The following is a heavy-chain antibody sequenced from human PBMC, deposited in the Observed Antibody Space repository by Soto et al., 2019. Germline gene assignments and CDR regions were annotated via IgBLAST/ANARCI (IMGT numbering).Heavy chain of an antibody. CDR1: GFTFSSYS. CDR3: ARNPPKSTSADY. D-gene: IGHD3-10*01. Sequence: GGSLRLSCAASGFTFSSYSMNWVRQAPGKGLEWVSSISSSSSYIYYADSVKGRFTISRDNAKNSLYLQMNSLRAEDTAVYYCARNPPKSTSADYWGQGTLVTVSS. J-gene: IGHJ4*02. V-gene: IGHV3-21*01. CDR2: ISSSSSYI.